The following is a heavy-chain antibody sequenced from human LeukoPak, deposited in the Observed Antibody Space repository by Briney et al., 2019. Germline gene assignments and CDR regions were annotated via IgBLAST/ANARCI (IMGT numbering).Heavy chain of an antibody. D-gene: IGHD4-17*01. CDR3: ATDYGDYEPIDY. V-gene: IGHV3-30*04. CDR1: GVSLSNYA. Sequence: PPGGSLRLSCTASGVSLSNYAMHWVRRPPGRGLEWVAVISFDGTNKYYGDSVEGRFSVSRDNSKNTLYLQMNSLRPDDTAMYYCATDYGDYEPIDYWGQGPLVTVSS. CDR2: ISFDGTNK. J-gene: IGHJ4*02.